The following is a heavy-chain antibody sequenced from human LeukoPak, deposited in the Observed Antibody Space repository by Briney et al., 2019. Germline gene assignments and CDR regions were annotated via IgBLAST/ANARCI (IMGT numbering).Heavy chain of an antibody. D-gene: IGHD4/OR15-4a*01. V-gene: IGHV4-38-2*01. CDR2: FYRSGNT. J-gene: IGHJ5*02. CDR3: ARGPRWLTLYGTVTRSHVNCFEP. CDR1: GYSISSGYY. Sequence: SETLSLTCAVSGYSISSGYYWGWVRQPPGRGLGWFGSFYRSGNTYYNPSHKTQVTMSVDSSKNQFTLRLSSVTASDTAVYYCARGPRWLTLYGTVTRSHVNCFEPWGQGTLVTASS.